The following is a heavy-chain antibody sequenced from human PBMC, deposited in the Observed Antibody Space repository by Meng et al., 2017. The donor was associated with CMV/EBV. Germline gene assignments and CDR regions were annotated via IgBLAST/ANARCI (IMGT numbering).Heavy chain of an antibody. CDR1: YTLPELS. CDR3: ATVPYYDSSGYSPDFDY. Sequence: YTLPELSMHWVRQAPGKGLEWMGGFDPEDGETIYAQKFQGRVTMTEDTSTDTAYMELSSLRSEDTAVYYCATVPYYDSSGYSPDFDYWGQGTLVTVSS. D-gene: IGHD3-22*01. J-gene: IGHJ4*02. CDR2: FDPEDGET. V-gene: IGHV1-24*01.